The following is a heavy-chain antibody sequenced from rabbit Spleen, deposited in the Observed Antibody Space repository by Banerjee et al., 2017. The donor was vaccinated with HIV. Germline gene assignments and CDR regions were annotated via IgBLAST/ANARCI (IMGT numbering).Heavy chain of an antibody. D-gene: IGHD8-1*01. J-gene: IGHJ6*01. V-gene: IGHV1S40*01. CDR2: IDTGSSGFT. Sequence: EESGGGLVKPGASLTLTCIASGVSFSGDSYMCWVRQAPGKGLEWIVCIDTGSSGFTYFASWAKGRFTISKTSSTTVTLQMTSLTAADTATYFCARDTGSSFSSYGMDLWGQGTLVTVS. CDR1: GVSFSGDSY. CDR3: ARDTGSSFSSYGMDL.